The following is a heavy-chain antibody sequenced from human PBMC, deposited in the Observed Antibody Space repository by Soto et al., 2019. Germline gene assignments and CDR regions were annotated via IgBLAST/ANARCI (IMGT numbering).Heavy chain of an antibody. D-gene: IGHD2-2*01. V-gene: IGHV3-30-3*01. CDR1: GFSFNSYA. Sequence: GGSLRLSCAASGFSFNSYAMHWVRQAPGKGLEWVAVISYDGSSEYYADSVKGRFTISRDNSKNMLYLQMNSLRAEDTAVYYCARDGYCSKTSCLTWFDPWGQGTPVTVSS. J-gene: IGHJ5*02. CDR3: ARDGYCSKTSCLTWFDP. CDR2: ISYDGSSE.